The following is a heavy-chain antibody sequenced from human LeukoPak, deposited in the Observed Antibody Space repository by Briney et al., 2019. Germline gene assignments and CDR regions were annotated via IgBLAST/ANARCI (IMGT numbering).Heavy chain of an antibody. CDR3: ARSLYSSLGVWFDP. Sequence: GESLKISCKGSGYSFISHWIGWVRQMPGKGLEWMGIIYPGDSDTRYSPSFQGQVTISADKSISTAYLQWSSLKASDIAMYYCARSLYSSLGVWFDPCGQGTLVTVSS. V-gene: IGHV5-51*01. CDR1: GYSFISHW. D-gene: IGHD6-13*01. CDR2: IYPGDSDT. J-gene: IGHJ5*02.